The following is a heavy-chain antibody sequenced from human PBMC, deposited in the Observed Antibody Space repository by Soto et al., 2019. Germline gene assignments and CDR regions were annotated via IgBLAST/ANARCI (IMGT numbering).Heavy chain of an antibody. CDR3: ARLSVQSLYYYYGMDV. CDR1: GGSISSGDYY. V-gene: IGHV4-30-4*01. J-gene: IGHJ6*02. Sequence: QVQLQESGPGLVKPSQTLSLTCTVSGGSISSGDYYWSWIRQSPGKGLEWIGYIYYTGSTYYNPSPKSRVTISVDTSKNQFSLKLSSVTAADTAVYYCARLSVQSLYYYYGMDVWGQGTTVTVSS. CDR2: IYYTGST. D-gene: IGHD1-1*01.